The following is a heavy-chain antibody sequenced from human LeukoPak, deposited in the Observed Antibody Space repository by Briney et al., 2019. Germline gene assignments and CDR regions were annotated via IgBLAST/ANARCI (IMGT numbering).Heavy chain of an antibody. CDR2: ISSSGSTI. Sequence: PGGSLRLSCAASGFTFSSYEMNWVRQAPGKGLEWVSYISSSGSTIYYADSVKGRFTISRDNAKNSLYLQVNSLRAEDTAVYYCAREGFYDFWSGPRAYFDYWGQGTLVTVSS. D-gene: IGHD3-3*01. CDR3: AREGFYDFWSGPRAYFDY. CDR1: GFTFSSYE. V-gene: IGHV3-48*03. J-gene: IGHJ4*02.